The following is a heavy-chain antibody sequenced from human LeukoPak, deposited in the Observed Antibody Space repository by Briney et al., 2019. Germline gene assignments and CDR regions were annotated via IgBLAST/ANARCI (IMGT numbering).Heavy chain of an antibody. V-gene: IGHV3-7*01. CDR2: MNQDGSEN. D-gene: IGHD3-10*01. J-gene: IGHJ4*02. CDR3: ARDPRGCFDY. Sequence: GGSLRLSCAASGFTFSTYIMTWVRQAPGKGLEWVANMNQDGSENYYVDSVKGRFTISRDNTKNSLYLQMNSLRAEDTAVYYCARDPRGCFDYWGQGTLVTVSS. CDR1: GFTFSTYI.